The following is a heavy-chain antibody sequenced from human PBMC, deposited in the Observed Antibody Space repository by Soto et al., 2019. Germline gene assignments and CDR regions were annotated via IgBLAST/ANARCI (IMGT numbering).Heavy chain of an antibody. CDR3: TTDVVRGVIIPGGY. CDR1: GFTFSNAW. CDR2: IKSKTDGGTT. D-gene: IGHD3-10*01. V-gene: IGHV3-15*01. J-gene: IGHJ4*02. Sequence: EVQLVESGGGLVKPGGSLRLSCAASGFTFSNAWMSWVRQAPGKGLEWVGRIKSKTDGGTTDYAAPVKGRFTISRDDSTNTLYLQMNSLKTEDTAVYYCTTDVVRGVIIPGGYWGQGTLVTVSS.